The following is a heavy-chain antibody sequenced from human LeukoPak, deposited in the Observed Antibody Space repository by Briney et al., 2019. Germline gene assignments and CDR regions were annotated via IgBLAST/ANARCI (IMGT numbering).Heavy chain of an antibody. V-gene: IGHV1-69*06. D-gene: IGHD1-26*01. J-gene: IGHJ3*01. CDR1: GGRFKSYG. CDR2: IIPIFDRP. CDR3: ARDAQWELRALDV. Sequence: SVKVSCKTIGGRFKSYGFSWVRQAPGQGLEWMGGIIPIFDRPNYALKFEGRVTITADKSTNTTYMEISSLTSDDTAVYYCARDAQWELRALDVWGRGTMVIVSS.